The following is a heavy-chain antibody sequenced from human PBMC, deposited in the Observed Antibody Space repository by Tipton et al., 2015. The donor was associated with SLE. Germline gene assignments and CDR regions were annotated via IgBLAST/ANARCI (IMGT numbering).Heavy chain of an antibody. CDR1: GGSISSSSYY. Sequence: LRLSCTVSGGSISSSSYYWGWIRQPPGKGLEWIGSIYYSGSTYYNPSLKSRVTISVDTSKNQFSLKLSSVTAADTAVYYCARGEMATETGVWGQGTLVTVSS. CDR2: IYYSGST. D-gene: IGHD5-24*01. J-gene: IGHJ4*02. CDR3: ARGEMATETGV. V-gene: IGHV4-39*07.